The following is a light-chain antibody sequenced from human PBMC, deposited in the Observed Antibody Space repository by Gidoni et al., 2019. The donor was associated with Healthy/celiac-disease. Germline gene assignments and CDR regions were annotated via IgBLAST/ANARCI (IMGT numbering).Light chain of an antibody. Sequence: EIVLTQSPGTLSLSPGERATLSCRASQSVSSSYLAWYQQKPGQAPRLLIYGASSRATGIPDSFSGSGSGTDFTLTISRLEPDDFAVYYCQQYGSSPSYTFGQGTKLEIK. CDR3: QQYGSSPSYT. J-gene: IGKJ2*01. V-gene: IGKV3-20*01. CDR1: QSVSSSY. CDR2: GAS.